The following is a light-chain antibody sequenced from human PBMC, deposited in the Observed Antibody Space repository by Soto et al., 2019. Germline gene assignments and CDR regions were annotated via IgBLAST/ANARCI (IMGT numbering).Light chain of an antibody. CDR1: SIDIGGHNF. CDR2: DVS. Sequence: QSALTQPASVSGSPGQSITISCTGTSIDIGGHNFVSWYQQHPGKAPKLMIYDVSNRPSGVSNRFSGSKSGNTASLTISGLQAEDEADYYCSSYTSSITVVFGGGTQLTVL. CDR3: SSYTSSITVV. J-gene: IGLJ2*01. V-gene: IGLV2-14*03.